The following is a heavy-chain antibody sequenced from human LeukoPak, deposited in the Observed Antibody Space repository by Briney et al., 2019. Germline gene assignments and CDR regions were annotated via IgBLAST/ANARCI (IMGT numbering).Heavy chain of an antibody. CDR1: GFTFSSYS. V-gene: IGHV3-21*01. CDR3: ARVGRARGGSPSRPGALDI. Sequence: NPGGSLRLSCAASGFTFSSYSMNWVRQAPGKGLEWVSSISSSSSYIYYADSVKGRFTISRDNAKNSLYLQMNSLRAEDTAVYYCARVGRARGGSPSRPGALDIWGQGTMVTVSS. D-gene: IGHD2-15*01. CDR2: ISSSSSYI. J-gene: IGHJ3*02.